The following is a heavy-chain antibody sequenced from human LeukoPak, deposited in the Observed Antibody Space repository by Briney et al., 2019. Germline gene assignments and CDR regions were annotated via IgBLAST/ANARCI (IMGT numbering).Heavy chain of an antibody. D-gene: IGHD2-2*01. CDR3: AVGSSSWDY. Sequence: GGSLRLSCAASGNYWMHWARQVPGKGLVWVSHINSDGSWTSYADSVKGRFTISKDNAKNTLYLQMNSLRAEDTAVYYCAVGSSSWDYWGQGTLVTVSS. J-gene: IGHJ4*02. CDR1: GNYW. CDR2: INSDGSWT. V-gene: IGHV3-74*01.